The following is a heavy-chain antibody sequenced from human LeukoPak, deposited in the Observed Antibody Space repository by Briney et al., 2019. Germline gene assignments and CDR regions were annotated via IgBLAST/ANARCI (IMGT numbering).Heavy chain of an antibody. V-gene: IGHV4-34*01. CDR2: INHSGST. CDR1: GGSFSGYY. J-gene: IGHJ4*02. D-gene: IGHD3-10*01. Sequence: SETLSLTCAVYGGSFSGYYWSWIRQPPGKGPEWIGEINHSGSTNYNPSLKSRVTISVDTSKNQFSLKLSSVTAADTAVYYCASSRRVPGISIGYFDYWGQGTLVTVSS. CDR3: ASSRRVPGISIGYFDY.